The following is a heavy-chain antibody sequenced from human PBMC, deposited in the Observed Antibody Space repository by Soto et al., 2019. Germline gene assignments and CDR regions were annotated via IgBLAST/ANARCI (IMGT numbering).Heavy chain of an antibody. CDR3: ARNKGYCSSISCYGMDV. Sequence: LKISCKGSGYSFSSYWIVWVRQMPGKGLEWMGTIYPGDSDTRYSPSFQGQVTISADKSISTAYLQWNSLKASDTAMYFCARNKGYCSSISCYGMDVWGQGAAVTVSS. CDR1: GYSFSSYW. V-gene: IGHV5-51*01. CDR2: IYPGDSDT. D-gene: IGHD2-2*01. J-gene: IGHJ6*02.